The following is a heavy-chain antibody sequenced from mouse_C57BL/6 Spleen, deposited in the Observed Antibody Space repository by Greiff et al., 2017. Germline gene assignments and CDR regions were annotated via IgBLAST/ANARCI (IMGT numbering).Heavy chain of an antibody. V-gene: IGHV1-50*01. J-gene: IGHJ1*03. CDR2: IDPSDSYI. CDR3: ARRPIYYGSSLCYFDV. D-gene: IGHD1-1*01. CDR1: GYTFTSYW. Sequence: QVQLQQPGAELVKPGASVKLSCKASGYTFTSYWMPWVKQRPGQGLEWIGEIDPSDSYINYNQKFKGKATLTVDTSSSTAYMQLSSLTSEDSAVYYWARRPIYYGSSLCYFDVWGTGTTVTVSS.